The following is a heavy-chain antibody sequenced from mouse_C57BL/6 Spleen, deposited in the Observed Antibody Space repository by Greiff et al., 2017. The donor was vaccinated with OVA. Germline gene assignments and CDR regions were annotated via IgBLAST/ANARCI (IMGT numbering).Heavy chain of an antibody. CDR3: AGEKRCSTTVVAEGYFDY. Sequence: VQLEESGAELVRPGASVKMSCKASGYTFTSYTMHWVKQRPGQGLEWIGYINPSSGYTKYNQKFKDKATLTADKSSSTAYMQLSSLTYKDSAVYYCAGEKRCSTTVVAEGYFDYWGQGTTLTVSS. CDR1: GYTFTSYT. J-gene: IGHJ2*01. V-gene: IGHV1-4*01. D-gene: IGHD1-1*01. CDR2: INPSSGYT.